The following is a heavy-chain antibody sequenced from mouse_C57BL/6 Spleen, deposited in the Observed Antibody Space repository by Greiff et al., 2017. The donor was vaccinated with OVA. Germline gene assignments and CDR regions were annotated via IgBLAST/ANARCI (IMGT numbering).Heavy chain of an antibody. CDR2: ISDGGSYT. CDR1: GFTFSSYA. D-gene: IGHD1-1*01. J-gene: IGHJ2*01. Sequence: EVQRVESGGGLVKPGGSLKLSCAASGFTFSSYAMSWVRQTPEKRLEWVATISDGGSYTYYPDNVKGRFTISRDNAKNNLYLQMSHLKSEDTAMYYCAREGYYYGSSYGDFDYWGQGTTLTVSS. CDR3: AREGYYYGSSYGDFDY. V-gene: IGHV5-4*01.